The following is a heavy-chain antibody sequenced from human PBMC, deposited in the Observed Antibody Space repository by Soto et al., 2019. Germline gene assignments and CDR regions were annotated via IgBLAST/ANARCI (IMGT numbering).Heavy chain of an antibody. Sequence: QVQLVQSGAEVKKPGSSVKVSCKASGGTFSSYTISWVRQAPGQGLEWMGGIIPIFGTANYAQKFQGRVTITADKSTSTAYMELRSLRSEDTAVYYCARAEYRQQLVNYGMDVWGQGTTVTVSS. J-gene: IGHJ6*02. D-gene: IGHD6-13*01. CDR3: ARAEYRQQLVNYGMDV. CDR1: GGTFSSYT. V-gene: IGHV1-69*06. CDR2: IIPIFGTA.